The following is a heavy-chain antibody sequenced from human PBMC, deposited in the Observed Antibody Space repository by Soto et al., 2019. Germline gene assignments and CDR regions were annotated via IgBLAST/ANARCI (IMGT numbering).Heavy chain of an antibody. CDR2: ISWNSGSI. V-gene: IGHV3-9*01. D-gene: IGHD6-13*01. CDR3: AKDLDPYSSSWYGWFDP. Sequence: GGSLRLSCAASGFTFDDYAMHWVRQAPGKGLEWVSGISWNSGSIGYADSVKGRFTISRDNAKNSLYLQMNSLRAEDTALYYCAKDLDPYSSSWYGWFDPWGQGTLVTVSS. J-gene: IGHJ5*02. CDR1: GFTFDDYA.